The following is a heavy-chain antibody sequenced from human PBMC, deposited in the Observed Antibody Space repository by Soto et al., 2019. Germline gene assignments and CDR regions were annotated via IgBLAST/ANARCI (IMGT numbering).Heavy chain of an antibody. CDR3: ARGDGRGSTGFYYYYGMDV. CDR1: GFTFNNYF. CDR2: ISPYDGST. J-gene: IGHJ6*02. D-gene: IGHD1-26*01. V-gene: IGHV1-46*02. Sequence: QVQLVQSGAEVKKPGASVKVSCKASGFTFNNYFFHWVRQAPRQGLEWMGIISPYDGSTNYEQISQGRVTMTSDTSTSTVYMELSSLRSEDTAVYYCARGDGRGSTGFYYYYGMDVWGHGTTVTVSS.